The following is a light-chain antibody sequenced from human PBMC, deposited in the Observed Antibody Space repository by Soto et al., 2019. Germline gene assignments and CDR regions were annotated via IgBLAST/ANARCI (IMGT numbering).Light chain of an antibody. J-gene: IGLJ2*01. CDR1: RSNIGINT. CDR2: NNF. CDR3: AAWDDSLNGDVV. Sequence: QSVLTQPPSASGTPGQTVTISCSGSRSNIGINTVNWYQQLPGTAPKLLIYNNFQRPSGVPDRFSGSKSGTSASLAISGLQSEDEADYYCAAWDDSLNGDVVFGGGTKLTVL. V-gene: IGLV1-44*01.